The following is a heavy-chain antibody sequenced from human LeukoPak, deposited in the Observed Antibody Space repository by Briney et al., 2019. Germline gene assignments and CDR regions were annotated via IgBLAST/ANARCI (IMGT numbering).Heavy chain of an antibody. D-gene: IGHD3-22*01. CDR2: IYYSGST. J-gene: IGHJ4*02. CDR1: VGSISSSSYY. V-gene: IGHV4-39*01. CDR3: ARPPSYYDSSGYYYGVYDY. Sequence: SETLSLTCTVSVGSISSSSYYWGWIRQPPGKGLEWIGSIYYSGSTYYNPSLKSRVTISVDTSKNQFSLKLSSVTAADTAVYYCARPPSYYDSSGYYYGVYDYWGQGTLVTVSS.